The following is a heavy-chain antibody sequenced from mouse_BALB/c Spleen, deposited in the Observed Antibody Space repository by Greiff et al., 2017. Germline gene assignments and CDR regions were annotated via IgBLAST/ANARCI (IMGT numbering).Heavy chain of an antibody. CDR3: ARHGLPLYYFDY. Sequence: VQLMESGAGLVKPGASVKLSCKASGYTFTEYIIHWVKQRSGQGLEWIGWFYPGSGSIKYNEKFKDKATLTADKSSSTVYMELSRLTSEDSAVYFCARHGLPLYYFDYWGQGTTLTVSS. CDR2: FYPGSGSI. J-gene: IGHJ2*01. V-gene: IGHV1-62-2*01. CDR1: GYTFTEYI.